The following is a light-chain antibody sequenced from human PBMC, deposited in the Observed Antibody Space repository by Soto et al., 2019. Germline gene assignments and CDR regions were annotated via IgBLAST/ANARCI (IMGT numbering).Light chain of an antibody. CDR3: QQYNNWPPQIT. V-gene: IGKV3-15*01. CDR2: GAS. J-gene: IGKJ5*01. CDR1: QSVSSN. Sequence: EIVMTQSPATLSVTPGGIATLSCRSSQSVSSNLAWYQQKPGQAPRLLIYGASTRATGIPARFSGSGSGTEFTLTISSLQSEDFAVYYCQQYNNWPPQITFGQGTRLEIK.